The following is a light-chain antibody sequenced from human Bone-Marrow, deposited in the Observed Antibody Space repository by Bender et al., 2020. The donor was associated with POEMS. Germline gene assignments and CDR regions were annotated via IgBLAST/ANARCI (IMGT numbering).Light chain of an antibody. CDR2: EVA. CDR3: CSYAGSSTYV. J-gene: IGLJ1*01. V-gene: IGLV2-23*02. CDR1: SSDVGNYYL. Sequence: QSALTQPASVSGSPGQAITISCTGSSSDVGNYYLVSWYQHHPGKDPKLILYEVAKRPSGISFRFSGSKLGNTASLTISGLQAEDEADYYCCSYAGSSTYVFGSGTKVTVL.